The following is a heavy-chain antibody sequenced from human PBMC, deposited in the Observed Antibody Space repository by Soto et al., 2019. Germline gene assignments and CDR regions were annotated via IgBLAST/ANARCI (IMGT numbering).Heavy chain of an antibody. V-gene: IGHV3-11*01. CDR3: ARETNGFMGAIAPAAYYYYGMDV. J-gene: IGHJ6*02. CDR1: GFTFSDYY. Sequence: QVQLVESGGGLVKPGGSLRLSCAASGFTFSDYYMSWIRQAPGKGLEWVSYISSSGSTIYYADSVKGRFTISRDNAKNSLYLQMNSLRAEDTAVYYCARETNGFMGAIAPAAYYYYGMDVWGQGTTVTVSS. CDR2: ISSSGSTI. D-gene: IGHD1-26*01.